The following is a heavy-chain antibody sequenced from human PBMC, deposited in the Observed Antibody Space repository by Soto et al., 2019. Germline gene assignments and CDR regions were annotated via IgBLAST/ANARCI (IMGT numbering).Heavy chain of an antibody. CDR3: ARGGLEMATTAYFQH. CDR1: GFTFSSYG. V-gene: IGHV3-33*01. J-gene: IGHJ1*01. D-gene: IGHD5-12*01. CDR2: IWYDGSNK. Sequence: QVQLVESGGGVVQPGRSLRLSCAASGFTFSSYGMHWVRQAPGKGLEWVAVIWYDGSNKYYADSVKGRFTISRDNSKNTLYLQMNSLRAAETAVYYCARGGLEMATTAYFQHWGQGTLVTVSS.